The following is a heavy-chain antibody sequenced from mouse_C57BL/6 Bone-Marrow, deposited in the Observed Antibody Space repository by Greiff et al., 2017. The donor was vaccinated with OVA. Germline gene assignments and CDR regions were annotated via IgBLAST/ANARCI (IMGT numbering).Heavy chain of an antibody. CDR3: AKLTGGFDY. J-gene: IGHJ2*01. D-gene: IGHD4-1*01. V-gene: IGHV5-17*01. Sequence: EVKLEESGGGLVKPGGSLKLSCAASGFTFSDYGMHWVRQAPEKGLEWVAYISSGSSTIYYADTVKGRFTISRDNAKNTLFLQMTSLRSEDTAMYYCAKLTGGFDYWGQGTTLTVSS. CDR1: GFTFSDYG. CDR2: ISSGSSTI.